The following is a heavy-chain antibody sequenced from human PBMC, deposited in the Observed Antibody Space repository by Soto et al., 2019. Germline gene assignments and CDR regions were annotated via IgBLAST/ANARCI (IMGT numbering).Heavy chain of an antibody. V-gene: IGHV3-23*01. Sequence: EVQLLESGGSLKQPGGSLRLSCAASGFSFSSYAMSWVRQAPGKGLEWVSSISAGGASTYYADSVKGRFTITRDNSENKQYLQMNDLRAADTAVYYCAKDHGYAGGWHTPYYFDSWGQGTLVTVSS. D-gene: IGHD6-19*01. CDR1: GFSFSSYA. CDR3: AKDHGYAGGWHTPYYFDS. CDR2: ISAGGAST. J-gene: IGHJ4*02.